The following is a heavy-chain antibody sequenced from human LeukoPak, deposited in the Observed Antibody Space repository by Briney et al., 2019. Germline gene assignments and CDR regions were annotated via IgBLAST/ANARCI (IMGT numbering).Heavy chain of an antibody. Sequence: ASVKVSCKASGLTFTNFPMQWVRQARGQRLEWIGWIVVGSGNTNYAQKFQERVTITRDMSTSTAYMELSSLRSEDTAVYYCAADRGSDDAFDIWGQGTVVTVSS. CDR3: AADRGSDDAFDI. D-gene: IGHD6-25*01. CDR1: GLTFTNFP. V-gene: IGHV1-58*02. J-gene: IGHJ3*02. CDR2: IVVGSGNT.